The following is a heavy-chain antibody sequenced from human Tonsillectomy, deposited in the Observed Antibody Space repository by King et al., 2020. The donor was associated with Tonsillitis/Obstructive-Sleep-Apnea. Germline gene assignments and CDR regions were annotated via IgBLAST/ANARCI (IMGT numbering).Heavy chain of an antibody. D-gene: IGHD4/OR15-4a*01. CDR2: IKQDGSEK. V-gene: IGHV3-7*04. CDR1: GFTFSSYW. CDR3: ARDRGLFRMDV. Sequence: VQLVESGGGLVQPGGSLRLSCAASGFTFSSYWMSWVRQAPGKGLEWVANIKQDGSEKYHVDSVKGRFTISRDNAKNSLYLLLNSLGAEDTAVYYWARDRGLFRMDVWGKGTTVTVSS. J-gene: IGHJ6*04.